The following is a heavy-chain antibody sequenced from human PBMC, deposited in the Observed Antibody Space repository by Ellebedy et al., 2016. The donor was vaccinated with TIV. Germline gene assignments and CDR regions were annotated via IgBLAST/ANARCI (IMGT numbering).Heavy chain of an antibody. CDR1: GFTFSASA. CDR2: IRNKANSYAT. Sequence: PGGSLRLSCAASGFTFSASAMHWVRQASGKGLEWVGRIRNKANSYATGYAASVKGRFTISRDDSKNMAYLQMSSLKTEDTAVHYCIRLVATGTWWGQGTLVTVSS. V-gene: IGHV3-73*01. D-gene: IGHD6-13*01. J-gene: IGHJ4*02. CDR3: IRLVATGTW.